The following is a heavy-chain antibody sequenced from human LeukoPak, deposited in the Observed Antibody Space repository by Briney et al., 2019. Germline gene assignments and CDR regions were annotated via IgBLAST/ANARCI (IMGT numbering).Heavy chain of an antibody. Sequence: GGSLRLSCAASGCTFDDYAMPWVRQAPGKGLEWVSGISWNSGSIGYADSVKGRFTISGDNAKNSLYLQMNSLRAEDTAVYYCAELGITMIGGVWGKGTTVTISS. CDR1: GCTFDDYA. V-gene: IGHV3-9*01. J-gene: IGHJ6*04. D-gene: IGHD3-10*02. CDR2: ISWNSGSI. CDR3: AELGITMIGGV.